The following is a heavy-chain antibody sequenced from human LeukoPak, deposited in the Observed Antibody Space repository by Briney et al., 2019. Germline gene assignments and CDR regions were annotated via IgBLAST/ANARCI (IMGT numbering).Heavy chain of an antibody. CDR2: IIPILGIA. CDR1: GGTFSSYA. D-gene: IGHD3-22*01. Sequence: ASVKVSFKASGGTFSSYAISWVRQAPGQGLEWMGRIIPILGIANYAQKFQGRVTITADKSTSTAYMELSSLRSEDTAVYYCASDSSGYYYVSGWFDPWGQGTLVTVSS. J-gene: IGHJ5*02. V-gene: IGHV1-69*04. CDR3: ASDSSGYYYVSGWFDP.